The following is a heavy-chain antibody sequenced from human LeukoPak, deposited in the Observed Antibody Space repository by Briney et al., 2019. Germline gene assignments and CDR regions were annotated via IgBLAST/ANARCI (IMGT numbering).Heavy chain of an antibody. J-gene: IGHJ3*02. D-gene: IGHD1-1*01. CDR2: ISSSSNYI. Sequence: GGSLRLSCAASGFTFSSYSMNWVRQAPGKGLEWVSSISSSSNYIYYADSMKGRFTISRDNAKNSLYLQMNSLRAEDTAVYYCARSTSAFDIWGQGTMVTVSS. V-gene: IGHV3-21*01. CDR1: GFTFSSYS. CDR3: ARSTSAFDI.